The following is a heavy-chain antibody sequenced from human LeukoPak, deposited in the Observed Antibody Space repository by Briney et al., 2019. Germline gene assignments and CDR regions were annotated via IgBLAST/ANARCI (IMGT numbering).Heavy chain of an antibody. CDR3: ARGGRHYYDSSGYRGVDY. CDR2: MNPNSGNT. CDR1: GYTFTSYD. D-gene: IGHD3-22*01. V-gene: IGHV1-8*01. Sequence: GASVKVSCKASGYTFTSYDINWVRQATGQGLEWMGWMNPNSGNTGYAQKFQGRVTMTRNTSISTAYMELSSLRSEDTAVYYCARGGRHYYDSSGYRGVDYRGQGTLVTVSS. J-gene: IGHJ4*02.